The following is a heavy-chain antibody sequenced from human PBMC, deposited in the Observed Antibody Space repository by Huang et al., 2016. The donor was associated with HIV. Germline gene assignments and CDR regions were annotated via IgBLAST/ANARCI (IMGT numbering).Heavy chain of an antibody. CDR3: ARDLYSSGWHAFDT. CDR1: GGSIISSGYS. J-gene: IGHJ3*02. Sequence: QLQLQESGSRLVRPSETLSLTCAVSGGSIISSGYSWGGIRQPPGKGLEWIGYIYHRGMASYNPSLKSRVTRSVDTSKDRFSLKLTSVTAADTAVYYCARDLYSSGWHAFDTWGQGTMVTVSS. V-gene: IGHV4-30-2*01. D-gene: IGHD6-19*01. CDR2: IYHRGMA.